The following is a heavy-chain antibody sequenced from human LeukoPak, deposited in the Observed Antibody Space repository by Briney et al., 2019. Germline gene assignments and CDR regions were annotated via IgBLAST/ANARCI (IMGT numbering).Heavy chain of an antibody. Sequence: SETLSLTCTVSGGSISSGDFYWSWIRQPPGKGLEWIGYIYYSGSTYYNPSLKSRVTISIDTSKNQFSLKLSSVTAADTAVYFCARGPDSSGYYYFDYWGQGTLVTVSS. D-gene: IGHD3-22*01. CDR3: ARGPDSSGYYYFDY. CDR1: GGSISSGDFY. CDR2: IYYSGST. V-gene: IGHV4-30-4*01. J-gene: IGHJ4*02.